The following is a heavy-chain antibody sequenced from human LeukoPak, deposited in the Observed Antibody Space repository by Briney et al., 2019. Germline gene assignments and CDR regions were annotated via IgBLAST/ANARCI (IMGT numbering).Heavy chain of an antibody. D-gene: IGHD2-21*02. CDR1: GFSFSSYT. Sequence: GGSLRLSCAASGFSFSSYTMNWVRQAPGKGLEWVSIISSSSSYIYYADSVKGRFTISRDNAKNALYLQTNSLRVEDTAVYYCARDGRCGGDCYASWGQGTLVTVSS. V-gene: IGHV3-21*01. CDR2: ISSSSSYI. J-gene: IGHJ4*02. CDR3: ARDGRCGGDCYAS.